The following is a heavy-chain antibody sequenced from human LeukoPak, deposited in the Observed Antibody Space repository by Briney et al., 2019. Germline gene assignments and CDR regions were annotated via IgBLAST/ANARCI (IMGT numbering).Heavy chain of an antibody. D-gene: IGHD4-23*01. CDR2: INPSGGST. J-gene: IGHJ4*02. CDR1: GNTFTSYY. CDR3: ARDLGNLYYFDC. Sequence: ASVKVSCKASGNTFTSYYMHWVRQAPGQGLEWMGIINPSGGSTSYAQRFQGRVTMTWDTSTSTVYMELSSLRSEDTAVYYCARDLGNLYYFDCWGQGTLVTVSS. V-gene: IGHV1-46*01.